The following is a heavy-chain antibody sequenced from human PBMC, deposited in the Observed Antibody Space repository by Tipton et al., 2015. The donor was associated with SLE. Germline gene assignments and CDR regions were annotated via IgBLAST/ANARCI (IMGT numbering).Heavy chain of an antibody. V-gene: IGHV3-30*02. D-gene: IGHD2-15*01. Sequence: GSLRFSCAASVFTFSNYGMHWVRQAPGKGLEWVAFTRYDGSNKYYADSVKGRFTISRDNSNNTLYLQMNSLRAEDTAVYYCTKGGPRGPARDAFDIWGQGTMVTVSS. J-gene: IGHJ3*02. CDR2: TRYDGSNK. CDR1: VFTFSNYG. CDR3: TKGGPRGPARDAFDI.